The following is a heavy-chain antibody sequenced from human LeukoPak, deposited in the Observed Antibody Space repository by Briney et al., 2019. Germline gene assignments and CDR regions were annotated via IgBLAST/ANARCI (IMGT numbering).Heavy chain of an antibody. CDR1: GFTFSSYE. V-gene: IGHV3-48*03. CDR2: ISSSGSTI. J-gene: IGHJ4*02. D-gene: IGHD3-10*01. CDR3: AKNRGVTLRAWYFDY. Sequence: GGSLRLSCAASGFTFSSYEMNWVRQVPGKGLEWVSYISSSGSTIYYADSVKGRFTISRDNSKNTLYLQMNSLRAEDTALYYCAKNRGVTLRAWYFDYWGQGTLVTVSS.